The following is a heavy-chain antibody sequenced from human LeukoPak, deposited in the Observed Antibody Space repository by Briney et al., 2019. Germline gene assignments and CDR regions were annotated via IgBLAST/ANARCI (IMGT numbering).Heavy chain of an antibody. J-gene: IGHJ4*02. CDR2: IGGSGD. Sequence: GRSLRLSCAASGFTFNRNAISWVRQAPGKGLEWVSTIGGSGDKGRFPISRDNSKNMLHLQMSSLRGEDTALYCCVSRGDASGGWGDHDYWGQGALVTVSS. V-gene: IGHV3-23*01. CDR3: VSRGDASGGWGDHDY. CDR1: GFTFNRNA. D-gene: IGHD4-23*01.